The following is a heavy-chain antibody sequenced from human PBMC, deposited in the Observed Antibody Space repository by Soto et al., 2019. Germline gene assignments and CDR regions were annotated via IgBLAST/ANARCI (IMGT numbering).Heavy chain of an antibody. Sequence: QVQLVQSGAEVKKPESSVKVSCKAPGGTFGTYAISWVRQAPGQGLEWMGGIIPMFGTANYAQRFQDRVTXTAXESTHKVCMELSSLRSEDTAVYFCASGIQMWLRRINNGYSGWGQGTLVTVSS. CDR2: IIPMFGTA. CDR1: GGTFGTYA. D-gene: IGHD5-12*01. V-gene: IGHV1-69*12. J-gene: IGHJ4*02. CDR3: ASGIQMWLRRINNGYSG.